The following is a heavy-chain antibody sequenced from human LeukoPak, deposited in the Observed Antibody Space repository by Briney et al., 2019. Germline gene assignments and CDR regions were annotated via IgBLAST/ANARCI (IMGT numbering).Heavy chain of an antibody. CDR1: GGSISSYY. D-gene: IGHD6-13*01. V-gene: IGHV4-59*01. J-gene: IGHJ5*02. CDR3: ARPVWGAAAGTYWFDP. Sequence: PSETLSLTCTVSGGSISSYYWSWIRQPPGKGLEWIGYIYYSGSTNYNPSLKSRVTISVDTSKNQFSLKLSSVTAADTAVYYCARPVWGAAAGTYWFDPWGQGTLVTVSS. CDR2: IYYSGST.